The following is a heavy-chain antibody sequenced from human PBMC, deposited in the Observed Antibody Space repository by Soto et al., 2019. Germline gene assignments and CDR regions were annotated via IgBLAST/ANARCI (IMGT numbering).Heavy chain of an antibody. D-gene: IGHD6-6*01. V-gene: IGHV1-69*13. J-gene: IGHJ6*02. CDR1: GGTFSSYA. CDR3: ATRSEXSSSSVGSNYYYYGMDV. Sequence: SVKVSCKASGGTFSSYAISWVRQAPGQGLEWMGGIIPIFGTANYAQKFQGRVTITADESTSTAYMELSSLRSEDTAVYYCATRSEXSSSSVGSNYYYYGMDVWGQGTTVTVSS. CDR2: IIPIFGTA.